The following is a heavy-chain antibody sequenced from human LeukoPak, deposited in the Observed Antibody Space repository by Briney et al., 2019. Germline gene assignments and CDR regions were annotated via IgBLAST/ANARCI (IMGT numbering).Heavy chain of an antibody. Sequence: GGSLRLSCAASGFTFSSYGMHWVRQAPGKGLEWVAVISYDGSNKYYADSVKGRFTISRDNSKNTLYLQMSSLRAEDTAVYYCAKNFGSGVFDYWGQGTLVTVSS. CDR2: ISYDGSNK. V-gene: IGHV3-30*18. J-gene: IGHJ4*02. CDR3: AKNFGSGVFDY. D-gene: IGHD2-15*01. CDR1: GFTFSSYG.